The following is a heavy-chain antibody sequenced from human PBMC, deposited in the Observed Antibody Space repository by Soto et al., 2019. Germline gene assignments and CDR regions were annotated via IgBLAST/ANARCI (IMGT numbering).Heavy chain of an antibody. CDR3: ARGIVPAWTGD. V-gene: IGHV4-59*02. CDR2: IYYSGST. J-gene: IGHJ4*02. CDR1: GGSVSSYY. D-gene: IGHD2-21*01. Sequence: SETLSLTCTVSGGSVSSYYWSWIRQPPGKGLEWIGYIYYSGSTNYNPSLKSRVTISVDTSKNQFSLKPSSVTAADTAVYYCARGIVPAWTGDWGQGTLVTVSS.